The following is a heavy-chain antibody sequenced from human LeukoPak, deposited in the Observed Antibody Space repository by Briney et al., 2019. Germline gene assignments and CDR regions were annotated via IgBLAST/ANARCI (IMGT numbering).Heavy chain of an antibody. V-gene: IGHV3-30-3*01. J-gene: IGHJ4*02. CDR3: ARDGSGFDY. Sequence: GGSLRLSCAASGFTFSSYAIHWVRQAPGKGLEWVAVISYDGSNKYYADSVKGRFTISRDNFKNMLYLQMNSLRAEDTAVYYCARDGSGFDYWGQGTLVTVSS. CDR2: ISYDGSNK. D-gene: IGHD3-10*01. CDR1: GFTFSSYA.